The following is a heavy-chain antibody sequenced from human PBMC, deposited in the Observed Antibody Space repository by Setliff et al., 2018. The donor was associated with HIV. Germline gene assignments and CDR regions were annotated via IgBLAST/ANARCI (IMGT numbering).Heavy chain of an antibody. CDR2: ISSISTYI. J-gene: IGHJ4*02. CDR1: GFTFSSYS. D-gene: IGHD1-26*01. V-gene: IGHV3-21*01. Sequence: GGSLRLSCAASGFTFSSYSMNWVRRAPGKGLEWVSSISSISTYIYYADSVKGRFTISRDNAKNSLYLQMNSLIAEDTAVYYCARDFRDYVGKFDYWGQGTLVTGSS. CDR3: ARDFRDYVGKFDY.